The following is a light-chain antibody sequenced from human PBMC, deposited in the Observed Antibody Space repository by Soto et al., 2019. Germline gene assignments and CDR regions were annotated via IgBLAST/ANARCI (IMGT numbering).Light chain of an antibody. CDR3: QHYDGSPRT. Sequence: QFPGTVSLSPGERATLSCMTSQSVKSNYLAWYQQKPGQAPRLLIYGVFNRAAGVPARFSGSGSGTDFSLTISGLEPEDSAVYYCQHYDGSPRTFGQGTTLEIK. CDR1: QSVKSNY. CDR2: GVF. J-gene: IGKJ2*01. V-gene: IGKV3-20*01.